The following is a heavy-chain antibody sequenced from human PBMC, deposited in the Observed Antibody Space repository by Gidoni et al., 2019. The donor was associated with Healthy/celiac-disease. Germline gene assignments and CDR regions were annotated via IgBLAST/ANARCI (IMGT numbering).Heavy chain of an antibody. CDR2: IYSSGST. J-gene: IGHJ6*02. CDR1: GGATSSRSYY. V-gene: IGHV4-39*07. D-gene: IGHD2-2*01. CDR3: ARDTLPLYCSSTSCYPNYGMDV. Sequence: QLQLQESGPGLVKPSETLSLTCTVSGGATSSRSYYWGWIRQPPGKGLEWIGSIYSSGSTSYHPSLNSRVTISVATSKHQFSLMLSSVTAADTAVYYCARDTLPLYCSSTSCYPNYGMDVWGQGTTVTVSS.